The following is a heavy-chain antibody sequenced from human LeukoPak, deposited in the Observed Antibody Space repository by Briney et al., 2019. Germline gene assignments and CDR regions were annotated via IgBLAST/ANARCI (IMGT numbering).Heavy chain of an antibody. J-gene: IGHJ4*02. Sequence: PGESLRLSCEASGFTFLNYAMSWVRQAPEKGLQWVSGISGRDDTTYYTDSPEGSTYYANSAEGRFTISRDNSKNTVYLQIDSLGVEDTAVYYCAKCMSATGVCLNFDSWGQGILVTVSS. D-gene: IGHD2-21*02. CDR1: GFTFLNYA. CDR2: ISGRDDTTYYTDSPEGST. CDR3: AKCMSATGVCLNFDS. V-gene: IGHV3-23*01.